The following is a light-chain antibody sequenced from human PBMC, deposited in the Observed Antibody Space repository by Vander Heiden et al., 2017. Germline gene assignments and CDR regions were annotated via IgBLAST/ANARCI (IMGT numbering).Light chain of an antibody. CDR3: QQHSIWPSLT. CDR2: DAA. CDR1: RRMSSY. V-gene: IGKV3-11*02. Sequence: DSVLTQSPATLSLFAGERATLASRGRRRMSSYLAWYQQKTGEAPRKLIYDAANKGKCIPARCSGSGCGRDFTITISSRVHEEVAVYYCQQHSIWPSLTFGGGTKVEIK. J-gene: IGKJ4*01.